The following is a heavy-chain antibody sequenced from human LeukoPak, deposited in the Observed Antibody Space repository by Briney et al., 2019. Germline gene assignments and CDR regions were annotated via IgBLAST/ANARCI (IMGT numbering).Heavy chain of an antibody. V-gene: IGHV6-1*01. Sequence: PSQTLSLTCAISGDSVSNNSATWNRIRQSPSRGLEWLGRTYYRSKWYNDYAVSVKSRITINPDTSKNQFSLQLNSVTPEDTAVYYCARGLTSPIYCTGGSCSISYMDVWGKGTTVTVSS. CDR2: TYYRSKWYN. CDR3: ARGLTSPIYCTGGSCSISYMDV. J-gene: IGHJ6*03. D-gene: IGHD2-15*01. CDR1: GDSVSNNSAT.